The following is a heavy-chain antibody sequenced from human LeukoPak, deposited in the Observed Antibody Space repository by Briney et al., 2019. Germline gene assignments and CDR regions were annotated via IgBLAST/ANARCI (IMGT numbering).Heavy chain of an antibody. CDR2: IYHSGST. V-gene: IGHV4-30-2*01. CDR3: ARTSIAARRANAFDI. CDR1: GGSISSGGYS. Sequence: SSETLSLTCAVSGGSISSGGYSWSWIRQPPGKGLEWIGYIYHSGSTYYNPSLKSRVTISVDRSKNQFSLKLSSVTAADTAVYYCARTSIAARRANAFDIWGHGTMVTVSS. D-gene: IGHD6-6*01. J-gene: IGHJ3*02.